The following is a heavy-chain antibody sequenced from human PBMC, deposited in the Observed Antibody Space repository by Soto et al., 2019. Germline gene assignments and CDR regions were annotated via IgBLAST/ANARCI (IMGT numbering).Heavy chain of an antibody. V-gene: IGHV3-13*01. Sequence: QPGGSLRLSCAASRFTFSNYDMHWVRQRPGQGLEWVSSIDSTGDTYYPGSVTGRFIISRENAKNSLHLQMNSLRAGDTAIYYCARGHIANQLPDYYYGMDVWGQGTTVTVSS. D-gene: IGHD2-21*01. CDR2: IDSTGDT. J-gene: IGHJ6*02. CDR1: RFTFSNYD. CDR3: ARGHIANQLPDYYYGMDV.